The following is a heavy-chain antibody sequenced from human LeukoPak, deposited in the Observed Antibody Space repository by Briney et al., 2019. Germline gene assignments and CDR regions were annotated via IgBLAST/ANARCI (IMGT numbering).Heavy chain of an antibody. Sequence: SETLSLTCAVSGGSISSGGYSWSWIRQPPGKGLEWIGYIYYSGSTYYNPSLKSRVTISVDTSNNQFSLKLTSVTAADTAVYYCARQTGSGLFILPGGQGTLVTVSS. V-gene: IGHV4-30-4*07. CDR1: GGSISSGGYS. CDR2: IYYSGST. D-gene: IGHD3/OR15-3a*01. CDR3: ARQTGSGLFILP. J-gene: IGHJ4*02.